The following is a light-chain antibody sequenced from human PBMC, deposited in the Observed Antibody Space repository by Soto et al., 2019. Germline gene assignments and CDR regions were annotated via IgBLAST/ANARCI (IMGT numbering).Light chain of an antibody. CDR1: ESVSSNQ. CDR3: QQDGISPIT. J-gene: IGKJ5*01. Sequence: VVLTQSPATLSLSPGERAALSCGASESVSSNQLAWYQQKPGLAPRLLIYDASSRASGIPERFSGSGSGTGFSLTISSLEPEDSAVYYCQQDGISPITFGQGTRLEIK. V-gene: IGKV3D-20*01. CDR2: DAS.